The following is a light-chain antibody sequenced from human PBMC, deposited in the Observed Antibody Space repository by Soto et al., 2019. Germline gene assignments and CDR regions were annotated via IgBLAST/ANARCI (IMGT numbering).Light chain of an antibody. V-gene: IGKV3-15*01. J-gene: IGKJ1*01. CDR2: DTS. Sequence: EIVVTQSPATLSVSPGERVTLSCRASQSVSSSLAWYQQRPGQAPGLLIYDTSTRAAGISARFSGSGSGTEFTLTISSLQSEDFAVYYWQQYIDWPPGTFGQGTAVEIK. CDR1: QSVSSS. CDR3: QQYIDWPPGT.